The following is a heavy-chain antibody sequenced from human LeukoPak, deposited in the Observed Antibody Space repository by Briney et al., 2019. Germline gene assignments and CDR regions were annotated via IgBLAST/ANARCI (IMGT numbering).Heavy chain of an antibody. Sequence: GKSLRLSCAASGFTFSGYPIHWVRQAPGKGLEWVAVISYDGSNKYYADSVKGRFTISRDNSKNTLYLQMNSLRAEDTAVYYCARENFDYWGQGTLVTVSS. CDR1: GFTFSGYP. CDR3: ARENFDY. CDR2: ISYDGSNK. V-gene: IGHV3-30-3*01. J-gene: IGHJ4*02.